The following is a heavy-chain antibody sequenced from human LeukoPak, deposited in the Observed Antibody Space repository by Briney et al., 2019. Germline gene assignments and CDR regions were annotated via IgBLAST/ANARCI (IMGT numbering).Heavy chain of an antibody. CDR1: GYSFTSYW. CDR3: ARRRDLYSGSYYPFDY. Sequence: GESLKTSCKGSGYSFTSYWIGWVRQMPGKGLEWMGIIYPGDSDIRYSPSFQGQVTISADKSISTAYLQWSSLKASGTAMYYCARRRDLYSGSYYPFDYWGQGTLVTVSS. D-gene: IGHD1-26*01. V-gene: IGHV5-51*01. CDR2: IYPGDSDI. J-gene: IGHJ4*02.